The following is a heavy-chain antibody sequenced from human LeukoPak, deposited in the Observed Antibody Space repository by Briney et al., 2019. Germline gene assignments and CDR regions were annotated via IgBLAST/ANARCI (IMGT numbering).Heavy chain of an antibody. J-gene: IGHJ6*02. V-gene: IGHV4-39*01. CDR3: TRLFSRGWEYHFGLDV. D-gene: IGHD6-19*01. Sequence: SETLSLTCTVSGGSISTDASYWAWIRQPPGKGLEWIGSIYYSGSTYYSSSLKSRVTLSVDTSKNQFSLKMSSVTAADTAVFYCTRLFSRGWEYHFGLDVWGQGTTVTVS. CDR1: GGSISTDASY. CDR2: IYYSGST.